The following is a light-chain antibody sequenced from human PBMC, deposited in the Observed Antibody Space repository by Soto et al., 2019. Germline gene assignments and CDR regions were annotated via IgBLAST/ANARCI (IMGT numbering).Light chain of an antibody. Sequence: QSALTQPRSVSGYPGQSVTISCTGTSSDVGGYNYVSWYQQHPGKAPKLMIYDVSTRPSGVPDRFSGSKSGNTASLTISGLQAEDEADYYCCSYAGSYTYVFGTGTKVTVL. CDR2: DVS. CDR3: CSYAGSYTYV. CDR1: SSDVGGYNY. V-gene: IGLV2-11*01. J-gene: IGLJ1*01.